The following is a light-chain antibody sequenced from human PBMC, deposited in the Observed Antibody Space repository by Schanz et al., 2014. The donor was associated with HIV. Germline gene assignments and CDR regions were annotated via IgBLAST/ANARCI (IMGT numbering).Light chain of an antibody. CDR2: FDV. V-gene: IGLV1-40*01. Sequence: QSVLTQPPTVSGAPGPRITFSCTGSTSNIGTPSDAHRNLSVPGADSEILFYFDVNRSSGVSDRFPASRSGNTASLTVSGLQAEDEGDYYCSSYAGSNNFWVFGGGTKLTVL. CDR1: TSNIGTPSD. J-gene: IGLJ3*02. CDR3: SSYAGSNNFWV.